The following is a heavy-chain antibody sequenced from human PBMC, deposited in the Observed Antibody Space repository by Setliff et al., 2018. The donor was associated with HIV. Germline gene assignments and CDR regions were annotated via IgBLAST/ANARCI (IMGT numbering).Heavy chain of an antibody. CDR3: AGGPGTTSIDY. CDR1: GGSIMTGDW. V-gene: IGHV4-4*02. J-gene: IGHJ4*02. D-gene: IGHD1-26*01. Sequence: PSETLSLTCAVSGGSIMTGDWWSWVRQSPGKGLEWIGEISHSGSTNYNPSLRSRVTISLDKSRSQFSLRLSSVTAADTAVYYCAGGPGTTSIDYWAQGTLVTVSS. CDR2: ISHSGST.